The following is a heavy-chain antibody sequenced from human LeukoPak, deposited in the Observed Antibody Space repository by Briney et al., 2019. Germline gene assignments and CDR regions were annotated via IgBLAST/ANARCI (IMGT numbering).Heavy chain of an antibody. Sequence: GGSLRLSCAASGFTFSSYSMNWVRQAPGKGLEWVSSISSSSSYIYYADSVKGRFTISRDNAKNSLYLQMNSLRAEDTAVYYCARARDSVDTRAFDIWGQGTMVTVSS. CDR2: ISSSSSYI. CDR1: GFTFSSYS. CDR3: ARARDSVDTRAFDI. J-gene: IGHJ3*02. D-gene: IGHD5-18*01. V-gene: IGHV3-21*01.